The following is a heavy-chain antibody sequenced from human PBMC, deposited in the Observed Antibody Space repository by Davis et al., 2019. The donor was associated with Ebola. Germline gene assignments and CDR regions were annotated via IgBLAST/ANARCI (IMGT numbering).Heavy chain of an antibody. CDR1: GYSFTTYW. D-gene: IGHD3-10*01. CDR3: ARLYGPGHYLNWYFNL. J-gene: IGHJ2*01. CDR2: IYPGDSDT. V-gene: IGHV5-51*01. Sequence: GESLKISCKGSGYSFTTYWIAWVRQTPAKGLEWMGIIYPGDSDTRYSPSFEGQVTISVDRSISTAYLQWNSLQASDTAVYYCARLYGPGHYLNWYFNLWGRGTLVTVSS.